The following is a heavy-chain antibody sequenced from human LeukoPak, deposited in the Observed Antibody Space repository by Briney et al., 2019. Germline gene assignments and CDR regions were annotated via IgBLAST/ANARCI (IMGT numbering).Heavy chain of an antibody. CDR1: GFTFSSYW. CDR2: IKQDGSGK. J-gene: IGHJ6*03. D-gene: IGHD6-25*01. Sequence: GGSLRLSCAASGFTFSSYWMSWVRQAPGKGLEWVANIKQDGSGKYYVDSVKGRFTISRDNAKNSLYLQMNSLRAEDTAVYYCARDRGRYYMDVWGKGTTVTISS. CDR3: ARDRGRYYMDV. V-gene: IGHV3-7*01.